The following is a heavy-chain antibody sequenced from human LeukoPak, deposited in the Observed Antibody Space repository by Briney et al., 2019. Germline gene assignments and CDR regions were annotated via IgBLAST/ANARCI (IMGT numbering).Heavy chain of an antibody. Sequence: GRSLRLSCAASGFTFSSYGMHWVCQAPGKGLEWVAVISYDGSNKYYADSVKGRFTISRDNSKNTLYLQMNSLRAEDTAVYYCSKGPTPPYYDILTGYLDYWGQGTLVTVSS. D-gene: IGHD3-9*01. CDR1: GFTFSSYG. CDR2: ISYDGSNK. V-gene: IGHV3-30*18. J-gene: IGHJ4*02. CDR3: SKGPTPPYYDILTGYLDY.